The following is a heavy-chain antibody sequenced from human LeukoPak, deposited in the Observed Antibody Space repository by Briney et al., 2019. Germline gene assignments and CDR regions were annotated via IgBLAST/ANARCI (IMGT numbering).Heavy chain of an antibody. V-gene: IGHV3-30*02. D-gene: IGHD3-16*02. CDR3: AKDGELSDVFDY. CDR1: GFTFSSYS. J-gene: IGHJ4*02. CDR2: IRYDGSNK. Sequence: PGGSLRLSCAASGFTFSSYSMNWVRQAPGKGLEWVAFIRYDGSNKYYADSVKGRFTISRDNSKNTLYLQMNSLRAEDTAVYYCAKDGELSDVFDYWGQGTLVTVSS.